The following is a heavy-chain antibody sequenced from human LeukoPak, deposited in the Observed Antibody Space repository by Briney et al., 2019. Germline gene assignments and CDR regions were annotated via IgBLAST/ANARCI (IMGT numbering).Heavy chain of an antibody. J-gene: IGHJ4*02. V-gene: IGHV4-59*01. D-gene: IGHD1-1*01. CDR2: IYYSGGT. CDR3: AGRGYTLNY. Sequence: PSETLSLTCGVYGGSFSGYYCSWIRQPPGKRLEWIGYIYYSGGTNYNPSLKSRVTMSVDTSKNQFSLKLTSVTAADTAVYYCAGRGYTLNYWGQGTLVTVSS. CDR1: GGSFSGYY.